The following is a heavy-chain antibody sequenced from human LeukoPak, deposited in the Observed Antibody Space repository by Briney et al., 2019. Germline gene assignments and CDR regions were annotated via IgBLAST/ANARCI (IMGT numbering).Heavy chain of an antibody. Sequence: PGGSLRLSCAASGFXFSTYAMSWVREPPGKGLEWSVEINHSGSTNYNPSLKSRVTVSVDTSKNQFSLKLSSVTAADTAVYYCARGRGSSSMGDFPSKDHDFAYWGQGTLVTVSS. CDR2: INHSGST. CDR1: GFXFSTYA. D-gene: IGHD6-6*01. CDR3: ARGRGSSSMGDFPSKDHDFAY. J-gene: IGHJ4*02. V-gene: IGHV4-34*01.